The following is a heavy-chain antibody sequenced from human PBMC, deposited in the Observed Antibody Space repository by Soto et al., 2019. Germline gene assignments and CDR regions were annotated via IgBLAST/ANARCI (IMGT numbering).Heavy chain of an antibody. CDR1: GGTFRRDA. CDR3: ARDYTT. Sequence: QVQLVQSGAEVKKPGSSVKVSCKAAGGTFRRDAFSWVRQAPGQGLEWMGGILPMFSTGNYAQRIQDRVTITADESTSTVYMGLSSLRTEDTAMYYCARDYTTWGQGTLVTVSS. CDR2: ILPMFSTG. D-gene: IGHD1-1*01. J-gene: IGHJ4*02. V-gene: IGHV1-69*01.